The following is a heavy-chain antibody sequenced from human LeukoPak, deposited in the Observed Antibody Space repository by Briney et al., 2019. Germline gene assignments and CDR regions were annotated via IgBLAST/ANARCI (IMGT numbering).Heavy chain of an antibody. V-gene: IGHV3-21*01. D-gene: IGHD3-3*01. CDR1: GFTFSSYW. CDR2: ISSGSSYI. Sequence: GGSLRLSCAASGFTFSSYWMSWVRQAPGKGLEWVSSISSGSSYIYYADSVKGRFTISRDNAKNSLFLQMNSLRAEDTAVYYCARKGYDFPVVFDIWGQGTMVTVSS. J-gene: IGHJ3*02. CDR3: ARKGYDFPVVFDI.